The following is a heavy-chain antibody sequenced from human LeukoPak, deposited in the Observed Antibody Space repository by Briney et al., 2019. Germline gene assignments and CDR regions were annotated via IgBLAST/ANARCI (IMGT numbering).Heavy chain of an antibody. CDR2: IYASGTT. V-gene: IGHV3-53*01. CDR3: ARVGGVPAAHFDY. Sequence: PGGSLRLSCAASGFSVRTKYMSWVLQTPGRGLEWVSLIYASGTTCYAESVKGRFPVSRENSENSLYLQMNSLRVEDTAVYYCARVGGVPAAHFDYWGQGTRVTVSS. D-gene: IGHD2-2*01. CDR1: GFSVRTKY. J-gene: IGHJ4*02.